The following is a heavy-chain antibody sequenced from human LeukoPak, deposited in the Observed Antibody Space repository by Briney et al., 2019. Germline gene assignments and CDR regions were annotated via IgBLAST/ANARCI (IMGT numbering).Heavy chain of an antibody. V-gene: IGHV3-23*01. CDR3: ARAAGNYGSGSFPYYFDY. J-gene: IGHJ4*02. Sequence: GGSLRLSCVVSGITLSNYGMSWVRQAPGKGLEWVSGISERGGSTNYADSVKGRFIISRDTSKNTVYLQMNSLRAEDTAVYYCARAAGNYGSGSFPYYFDYWGQGTLVTVSS. CDR2: ISERGGST. CDR1: GITLSNYG. D-gene: IGHD3-10*01.